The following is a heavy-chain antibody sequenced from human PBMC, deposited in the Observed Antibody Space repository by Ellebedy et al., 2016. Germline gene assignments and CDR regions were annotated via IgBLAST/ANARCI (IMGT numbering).Heavy chain of an antibody. CDR1: GFTFSSDW. D-gene: IGHD1/OR15-1a*01. CDR2: INSDVSTT. CDR3: ARDNNEFGDSYFDL. V-gene: IGHV3-74*01. Sequence: GGSLRLXXVASGFTFSSDWMQWVRQAPGKGLVWVSHINSDVSTTNYADSVEGRFTISRDNAKSTLYLQMNSLRAEDTAVYYCARDNNEFGDSYFDLWGRGTRLIVSS. J-gene: IGHJ2*01.